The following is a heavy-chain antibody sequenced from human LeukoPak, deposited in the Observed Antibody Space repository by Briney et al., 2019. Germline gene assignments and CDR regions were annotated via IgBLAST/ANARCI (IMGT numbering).Heavy chain of an antibody. CDR3: ARRPKTGKNFDY. Sequence: GGSLRLSCAASGFTFSSYSMNWVRQAPGKGLEWLSYISSSSSRSGSSAIYYADSVKDRFTISRDNAKNSLYLQMNGLRAEDTAVYYCARRPKTGKNFDYWGQGTLVTVSS. D-gene: IGHD7-27*01. J-gene: IGHJ4*02. CDR1: GFTFSSYS. V-gene: IGHV3-48*01. CDR2: ISSSSSRSGSSAI.